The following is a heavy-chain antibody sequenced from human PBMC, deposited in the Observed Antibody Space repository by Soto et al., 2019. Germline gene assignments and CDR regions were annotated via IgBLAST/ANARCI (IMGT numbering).Heavy chain of an antibody. CDR3: VKGRRYYYCSESSDRLKYGENWFDP. V-gene: IGHV3-64D*08. CDR2: ISSNGGST. CDR1: GFTFSSYA. D-gene: IGHD3-10*01. J-gene: IGHJ5*02. Sequence: GGSLRLSCSASGFTFSSYAMHWVRQAPGKGLEYVSAISSNGGSTYYADSVKGRFTISRDNSKNTLYLQMSSLRAEDTAVYYCVKGRRYYYCSESSDRLKYGENWFDPLGQGTLVTGSS.